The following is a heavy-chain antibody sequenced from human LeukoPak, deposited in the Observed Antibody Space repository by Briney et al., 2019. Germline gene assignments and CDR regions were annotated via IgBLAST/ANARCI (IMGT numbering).Heavy chain of an antibody. V-gene: IGHV3-53*01. D-gene: IGHD2-21*02. CDR3: ATDDFHYYYGMDV. Sequence: GGSLRLSCAASGFTVSSNYMSWVRQAPGKGLEWVSVIYSGGSTYYADSVKGRFTISRDNSKNTLYLQMNSLRAEDTAVYYCATDDFHYYYGMDVWGQGTTVTVSS. J-gene: IGHJ6*02. CDR1: GFTVSSNY. CDR2: IYSGGST.